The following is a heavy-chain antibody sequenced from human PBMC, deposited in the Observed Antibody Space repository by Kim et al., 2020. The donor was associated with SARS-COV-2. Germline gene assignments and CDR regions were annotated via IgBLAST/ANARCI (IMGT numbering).Heavy chain of an antibody. J-gene: IGHJ4*02. V-gene: IGHV4-39*01. D-gene: IGHD2-2*01. CDR3: ARLIGCSATSCYPYYFYC. Sequence: LSSRVTISTDTSKNQFSLNLSAVTAADTAVYYCARLIGCSATSCYPYYFYCWGQGTLVTVSS.